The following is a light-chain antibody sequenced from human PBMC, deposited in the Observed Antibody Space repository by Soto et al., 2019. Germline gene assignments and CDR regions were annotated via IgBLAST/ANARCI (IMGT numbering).Light chain of an antibody. CDR2: EVS. J-gene: IGLJ1*01. CDR3: SSYTRRSTRVYV. V-gene: IGLV2-14*01. Sequence: QSVLTQPASVSGSPGQSITISCTGTSSDVGGYNYVSWYQQHPGKAPKLMIYEVSNRPSGVSNRFSGSKSGNTASLTISGLQAEDEADYYCSSYTRRSTRVYVFGKGTKVTVL. CDR1: SSDVGGYNY.